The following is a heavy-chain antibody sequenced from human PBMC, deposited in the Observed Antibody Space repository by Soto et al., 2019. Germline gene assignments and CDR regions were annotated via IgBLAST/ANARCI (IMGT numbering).Heavy chain of an antibody. Sequence: QVQLVESGGGVVQPGRSLRLSCAASGFTFSSYGMHWVRQAPGKGLEWVAVIWNDGSNKYYAGSVKGRFTISRDNSKNTLYLQMNSLRAEDTAVYYCAREFWSGPFDYWGQGTLVTVSS. D-gene: IGHD3-3*01. CDR1: GFTFSSYG. V-gene: IGHV3-33*01. CDR2: IWNDGSNK. CDR3: AREFWSGPFDY. J-gene: IGHJ4*02.